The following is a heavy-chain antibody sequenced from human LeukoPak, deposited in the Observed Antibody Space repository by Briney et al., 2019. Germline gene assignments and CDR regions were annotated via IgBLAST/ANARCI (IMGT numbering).Heavy chain of an antibody. Sequence: GGSLRLSCEGSGFMFSRYNMHWVRQAPGKGPEWGAVILNDGSHKYDADPVRGRFNVSRDNSKNTLYLQVSSLRPEDTAVYYCARGLVGISGAFDIWGQGTMVTVSS. CDR1: GFMFSRYN. CDR3: ARGLVGISGAFDI. J-gene: IGHJ3*02. D-gene: IGHD1-26*01. CDR2: ILNDGSHK. V-gene: IGHV3-30*04.